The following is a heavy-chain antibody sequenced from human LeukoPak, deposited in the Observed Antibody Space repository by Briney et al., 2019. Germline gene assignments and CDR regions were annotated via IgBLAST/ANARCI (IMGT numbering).Heavy chain of an antibody. Sequence: SETLSLTCTVSGDSINSYIYYWGWVRQPPGKGLEWIGSIYYSGNTYYNPSLKSRVNIYVDTSKNQFSLKVTSVTAADTAVYYCARHGGRDWFSGRLTYYFNSWGQGTLVTVSS. D-gene: IGHD3-9*01. J-gene: IGHJ4*02. V-gene: IGHV4-39*01. CDR1: GDSINSYIYY. CDR3: ARHGGRDWFSGRLTYYFNS. CDR2: IYYSGNT.